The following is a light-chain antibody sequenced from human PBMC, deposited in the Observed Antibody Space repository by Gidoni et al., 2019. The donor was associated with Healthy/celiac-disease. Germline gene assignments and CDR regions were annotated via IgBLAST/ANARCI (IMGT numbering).Light chain of an antibody. V-gene: IGKV3-20*01. Sequence: EIVLTQSPGTLSLSPGERATLSCRASQSVSSSYLAWYQQKPGQAHRLLIDGATSRATGIPDRFSGSGSGTDFTLTISRLEPEDFAVYYCQKYGSSPTFGPGTKVDIK. CDR3: QKYGSSPT. J-gene: IGKJ3*01. CDR2: GAT. CDR1: QSVSSSY.